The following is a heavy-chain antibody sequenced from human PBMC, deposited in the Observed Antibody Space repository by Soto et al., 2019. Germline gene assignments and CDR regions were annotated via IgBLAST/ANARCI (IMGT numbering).Heavy chain of an antibody. Sequence: GESLKISCKGSGYSFTSYWIGWVRQMPGKGLEWMGIIYPGDSDTRYSPSFQGQVTISADKSISTAYLQWSSLKASDTAMYYCARHGVDSHWDYYYGMDVWGQGTTVTVSS. D-gene: IGHD4-4*01. J-gene: IGHJ6*02. CDR1: GYSFTSYW. V-gene: IGHV5-51*01. CDR3: ARHGVDSHWDYYYGMDV. CDR2: IYPGDSDT.